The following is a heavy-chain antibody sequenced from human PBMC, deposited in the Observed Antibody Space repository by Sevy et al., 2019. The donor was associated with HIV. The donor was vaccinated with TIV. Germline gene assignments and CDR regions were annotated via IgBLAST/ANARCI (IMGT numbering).Heavy chain of an antibody. Sequence: GGSLRLSCVASGFTFDDYAMHWVRQAPGKGLEWVSGISWKSGGIGYADSVKGRFTISRDNVKNSLYLQMNSLRAEDTALYYCAKDTSAAARRGAFDYWGQGTLVHVSS. CDR1: GFTFDDYA. V-gene: IGHV3-9*01. D-gene: IGHD6-13*01. CDR3: AKDTSAAARRGAFDY. J-gene: IGHJ4*02. CDR2: ISWKSGGI.